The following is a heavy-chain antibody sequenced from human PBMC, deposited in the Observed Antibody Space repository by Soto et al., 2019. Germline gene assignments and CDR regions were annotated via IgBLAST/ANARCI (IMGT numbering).Heavy chain of an antibody. J-gene: IGHJ4*02. CDR3: ARSPVGAIAPFDY. CDR1: GFTFSSYD. D-gene: IGHD1-26*01. Sequence: EVQLVESGGGLVQPGGSLRLSCAASGFTFSSYDMHWVRQATGKGLEWVSAIGTAGDTYYPGSVKGRFTISRENAKNSLYLHMNSLRAGDTAVYYCARSPVGAIAPFDYWGQGTLVTVSS. CDR2: IGTAGDT. V-gene: IGHV3-13*01.